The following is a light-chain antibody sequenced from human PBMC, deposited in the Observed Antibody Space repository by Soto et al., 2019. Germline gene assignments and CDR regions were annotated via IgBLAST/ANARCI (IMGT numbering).Light chain of an antibody. CDR2: GAS. CDR1: QSVSSN. CDR3: QLYNSYSEA. V-gene: IGKV3-15*01. J-gene: IGKJ1*01. Sequence: EIVMTQSPATLSVSPGERATLSCRASQSVSSNLAWYQQKPGQAPRLLIYGASTRATGIPARFSGSGSGTEFTLTISSLQSEDFATYYCQLYNSYSEAFGQGTKVELK.